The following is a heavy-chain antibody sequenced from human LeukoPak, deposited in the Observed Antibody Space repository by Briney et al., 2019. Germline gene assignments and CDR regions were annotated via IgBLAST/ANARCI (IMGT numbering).Heavy chain of an antibody. Sequence: ASVKVSFKASGYTFTGYYIHWVRQAPGQGLEWMGWINPNSGDANYAQNFRGRVTLTRDTSISTAYMDLSRLRSDDTAVFYCARDVAVAGVSEGYWGQGTLVTVSS. J-gene: IGHJ4*02. V-gene: IGHV1-2*02. CDR1: GYTFTGYY. CDR3: ARDVAVAGVSEGY. CDR2: INPNSGDA. D-gene: IGHD6-19*01.